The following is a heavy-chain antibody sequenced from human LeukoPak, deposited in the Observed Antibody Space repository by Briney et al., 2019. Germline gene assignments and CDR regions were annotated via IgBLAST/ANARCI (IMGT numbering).Heavy chain of an antibody. Sequence: PSQTLSLTCAVSGGSISSGGYSWSWIRQPPGKGLEWIGYIYHSGSTYYNPSLKSRVTISVDRSKNQFSLKLSSVTAADTAVYYCARGFYGDYVFYGNWFDPWGQGTLVTVSS. V-gene: IGHV4-30-2*01. CDR2: IYHSGST. CDR1: GGSISSGGYS. CDR3: ARGFYGDYVFYGNWFDP. D-gene: IGHD4-17*01. J-gene: IGHJ5*02.